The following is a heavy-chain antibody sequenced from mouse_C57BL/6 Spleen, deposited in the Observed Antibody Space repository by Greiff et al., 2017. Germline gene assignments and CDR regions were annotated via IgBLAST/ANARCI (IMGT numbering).Heavy chain of an antibody. D-gene: IGHD2-3*01. Sequence: VQLQQSGAELVKPGASVQISCKASGYAFSSYWMNWVTQRPGKGLEWIGQIYPGDGDTNYNGKFKGKATLTADKSSSTAYMQLSSLTAEDSAVYFCARGGVYDGYYGAMDYWGQGTSVTVSS. J-gene: IGHJ4*01. CDR3: ARGGVYDGYYGAMDY. CDR2: IYPGDGDT. V-gene: IGHV1-80*01. CDR1: GYAFSSYW.